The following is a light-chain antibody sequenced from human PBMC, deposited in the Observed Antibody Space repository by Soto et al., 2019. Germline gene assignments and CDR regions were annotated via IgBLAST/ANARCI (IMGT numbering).Light chain of an antibody. V-gene: IGKV3-20*01. CDR1: ESVSSTS. CDR3: QQYDNSVWT. CDR2: GVS. J-gene: IGKJ1*01. Sequence: EIVLTQSPGTLSLSPGERATLSCRASESVSSTSLAWYQQKPGQAPRLLMYGVSSRATGIPDRFSGGGSGTDFTLTINRLEPEDFAVYFCQQYDNSVWTFGQGTKV.